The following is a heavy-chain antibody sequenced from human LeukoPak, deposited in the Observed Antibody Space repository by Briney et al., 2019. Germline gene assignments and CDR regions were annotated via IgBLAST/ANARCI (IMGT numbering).Heavy chain of an antibody. D-gene: IGHD5-12*01. J-gene: IGHJ6*03. CDR1: GGTFSSYA. V-gene: IGHV1-69*05. CDR3: ARGTRYSGYDGYYYYMDV. CDR2: IIPIFGTA. Sequence: VASVKVSCKASGGTFSSYAISWVRQAPGQGLEWMGKIIPIFGTANYAQKFEGRVTITTDESTSTAYMELSSLRSEDTAVYYCARGTRYSGYDGYYYYMDVWGKGTTVTVSS.